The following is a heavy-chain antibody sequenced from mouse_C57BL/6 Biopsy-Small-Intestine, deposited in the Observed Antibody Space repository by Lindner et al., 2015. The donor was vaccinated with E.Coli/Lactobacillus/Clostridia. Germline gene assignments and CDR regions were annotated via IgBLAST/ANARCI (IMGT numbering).Heavy chain of an antibody. CDR2: INPSSGYT. J-gene: IGHJ2*01. D-gene: IGHD2-5*01. V-gene: IGHV1-7*01. CDR3: ASGYSNYYFDY. Sequence: VQLQESGAELAKPGASVKLSCKASGYTFTRYWMHWVKQRPGQGLEWIGYINPSSGYTKYNQKFKDKATLTADKSSSTAYMQLSSLTSEDSAVYYCASGYSNYYFDYWGQGTTLTVSS. CDR1: GYTFTRYW.